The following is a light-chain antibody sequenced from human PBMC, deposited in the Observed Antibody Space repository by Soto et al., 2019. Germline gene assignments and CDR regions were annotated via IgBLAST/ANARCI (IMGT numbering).Light chain of an antibody. CDR1: QSVLYSSDNKNY. J-gene: IGKJ4*01. Sequence: DIVMTQSPDSLAVSLGERATINCKSSQSVLYSSDNKNYLAWYQQKSGQPPKLLIYWASTRDSGVPDRISGSKYGADFTLTISSLAAEDVAVYYFQQYYTTLTFGGGTKVEIK. CDR2: WAS. V-gene: IGKV4-1*01. CDR3: QQYYTTLT.